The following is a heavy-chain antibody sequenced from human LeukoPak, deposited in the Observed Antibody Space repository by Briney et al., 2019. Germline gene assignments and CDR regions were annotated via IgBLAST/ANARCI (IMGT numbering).Heavy chain of an antibody. CDR2: ISTSGSNT. V-gene: IGHV3-21*01. CDR1: GFTFSDFD. J-gene: IGHJ4*02. CDR3: ARDPVEWELLLDY. Sequence: GGSLRLSCVASGFTFSDFDMNWVRQAPGKGLEWVSSISTSGSNTYYADSVGGRFTISRDDARNSVYLQMASLRVEDTAVYYCARDPVEWELLLDYWGQGTLVTVSS. D-gene: IGHD1-26*01.